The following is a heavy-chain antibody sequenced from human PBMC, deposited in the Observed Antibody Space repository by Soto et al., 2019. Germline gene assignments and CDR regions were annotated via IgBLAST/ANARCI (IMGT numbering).Heavy chain of an antibody. CDR1: GGSISSGGYY. CDR3: ARGSEVGANLFDY. Sequence: QVQLQESGPGLVKPSQTLSLTCTVSGGSISSGGYYWSWIRQHPGKGLEWIGYIYYSGSTYYNPSLKSRVTISVDTSKSQFSLKLSSVTAADTAVYYCARGSEVGANLFDYWGQGTLVTVSS. V-gene: IGHV4-31*03. CDR2: IYYSGST. J-gene: IGHJ4*02. D-gene: IGHD1-26*01.